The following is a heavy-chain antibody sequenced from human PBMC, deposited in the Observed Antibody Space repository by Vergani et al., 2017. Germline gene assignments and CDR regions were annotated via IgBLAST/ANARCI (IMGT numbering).Heavy chain of an antibody. CDR3: ARVNTETNGHLYYYYYMDV. CDR2: IDHTGRP. D-gene: IGHD4-11*01. Sequence: QVQLQQWGGGLLKPSETLSLTCVVNGGSFTSYHWTWIRQSPGEGLEWVGDIDHTGRPDYNPSLKSRLTMSVDKSRNQFSLTLNSVTATDTAIYFCARVNTETNGHLYYYYYMDVWGQGTAVNRL. CDR1: GGSFTSYH. V-gene: IGHV4-34*01. J-gene: IGHJ6*03.